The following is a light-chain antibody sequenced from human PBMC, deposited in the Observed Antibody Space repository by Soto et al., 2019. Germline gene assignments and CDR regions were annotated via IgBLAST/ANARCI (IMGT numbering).Light chain of an antibody. CDR3: QQYNNWPRLT. Sequence: EIVMTQSPATLSVSPGQRATLSCRASQSVSSNFAWYQQKPGQTPRLVSFGASTRATGIPARFSGSGSGTAFTLTISSVQSEDFGVYYCQQYNNWPRLTFGGGTKVAIK. V-gene: IGKV3-15*01. CDR2: GAS. J-gene: IGKJ4*01. CDR1: QSVSSN.